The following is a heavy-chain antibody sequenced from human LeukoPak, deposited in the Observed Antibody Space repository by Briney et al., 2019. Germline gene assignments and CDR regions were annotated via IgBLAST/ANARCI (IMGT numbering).Heavy chain of an antibody. V-gene: IGHV4-59*08. CDR2: ISYSGST. CDR3: ARRDHTYFDY. J-gene: IGHJ4*02. Sequence: SETLSLTCTVSGGSISSYYWNWIRQPPGKGLEWLGYISYSGSTNYNPSLKSRVTISVDTSKNQFSLKLSSVTAADTAVYYCARRDHTYFDYWGQGILVTVSS. CDR1: GGSISSYY. D-gene: IGHD1-14*01.